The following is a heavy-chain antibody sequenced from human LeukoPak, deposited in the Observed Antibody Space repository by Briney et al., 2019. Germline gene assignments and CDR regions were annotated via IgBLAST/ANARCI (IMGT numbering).Heavy chain of an antibody. Sequence: PGGSLRLSCAASGFTFSSYEMNWVRQAPGKGLEWVSYISGGASIIYYADSVKGRFTSSRDNAENSLYLQMNSLRAEGTAVYYCARYASGTINWGQGTLVTVSS. CDR2: ISGGASII. V-gene: IGHV3-48*03. CDR1: GFTFSSYE. J-gene: IGHJ4*02. CDR3: ARYASGTIN. D-gene: IGHD3-10*01.